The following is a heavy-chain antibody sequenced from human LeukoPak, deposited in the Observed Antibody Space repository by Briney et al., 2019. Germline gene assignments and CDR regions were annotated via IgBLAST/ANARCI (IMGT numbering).Heavy chain of an antibody. Sequence: GGTLRLSCAASGFTFSSYGMSWVRQAPGKGLEWVSIIYSGGSTYYADSVKGRFTISRDNSKNTLYLQMNSLRAEDTAVYYCARGPLYSSSVYYFDYWGQGTLVTVSS. J-gene: IGHJ4*02. D-gene: IGHD6-13*01. CDR2: IYSGGST. CDR1: GFTFSSYG. CDR3: ARGPLYSSSVYYFDY. V-gene: IGHV3-53*01.